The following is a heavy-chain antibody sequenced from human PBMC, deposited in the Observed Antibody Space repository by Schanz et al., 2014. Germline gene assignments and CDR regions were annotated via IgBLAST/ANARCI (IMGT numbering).Heavy chain of an antibody. CDR3: AKDAPYPFDL. CDR1: GFTFSSHW. Sequence: EVQLLESGGGLVQPGGSLRLSCAASGFTFSSHWMHWVRQDPGKGLVWVSYVSRSTPDIYYADSVKGRFTMSRDNAKNSVFLQMNSLRAEDTAIYYCAKDAPYPFDLWGRGTLITVSS. J-gene: IGHJ2*01. V-gene: IGHV3-48*01. CDR2: VSRSTPDI.